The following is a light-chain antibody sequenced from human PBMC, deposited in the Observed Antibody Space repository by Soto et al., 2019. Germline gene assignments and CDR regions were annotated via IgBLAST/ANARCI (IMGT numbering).Light chain of an antibody. Sequence: DIQMTQSPSSLSASVGDRLTITCRASQGISNYLAWYQQKPGKVPTLLIYAASTLHSGVPSRFSGSGSGTDFTLSISSLQPEDVATYYCQKYEGDPFTFGPGTKVEI. CDR3: QKYEGDPFT. J-gene: IGKJ3*01. V-gene: IGKV1-27*01. CDR1: QGISNY. CDR2: AAS.